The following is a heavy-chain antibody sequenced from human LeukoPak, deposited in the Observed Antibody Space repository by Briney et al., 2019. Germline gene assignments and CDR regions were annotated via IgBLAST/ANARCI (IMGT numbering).Heavy chain of an antibody. D-gene: IGHD1-26*01. V-gene: IGHV3-15*01. Sequence: GGSLRLSCAASGFTFSSYAMSWVRQAPGKGLEWVGRIKSKTDGGTTDYAAPVKGRFTISRDDSKNTLYLQMNSLKTEDTAVYYCTAVFSSGSYRFDYWGQGTLVTVSS. J-gene: IGHJ4*02. CDR1: GFTFSSYA. CDR3: TAVFSSGSYRFDY. CDR2: IKSKTDGGTT.